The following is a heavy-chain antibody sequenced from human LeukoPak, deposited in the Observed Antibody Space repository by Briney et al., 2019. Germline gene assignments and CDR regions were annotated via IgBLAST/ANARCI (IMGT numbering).Heavy chain of an antibody. Sequence: GGSLRLSCAASGFTFSSYWMTWVRQAPRKGLKWVANIKRDGSEKFYVDSVKGRFTISRDNAKNSLYLQMNSLRAEDTALYFCARWGGYNYEAGYYFDYWGQGTLVTVSS. D-gene: IGHD5-24*01. V-gene: IGHV3-7*04. CDR3: ARWGGYNYEAGYYFDY. CDR1: GFTFSSYW. CDR2: IKRDGSEK. J-gene: IGHJ4*02.